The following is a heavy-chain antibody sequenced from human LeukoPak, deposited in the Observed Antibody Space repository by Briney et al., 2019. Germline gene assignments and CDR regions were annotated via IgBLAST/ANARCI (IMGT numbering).Heavy chain of an antibody. CDR2: IKSKTDGETT. Sequence: PGGSLRLSCAASGFTFSKAWISWLRQAPGKGREWVGRIKSKTDGETTDFAAPVKGRFTISRDDSKNTVSLQMNSLKIEDPAQYHCTTRVWFGFYFDHWGQGALVTVSS. D-gene: IGHD3-10*01. CDR3: TTRVWFGFYFDH. J-gene: IGHJ4*02. V-gene: IGHV3-15*01. CDR1: GFTFSKAW.